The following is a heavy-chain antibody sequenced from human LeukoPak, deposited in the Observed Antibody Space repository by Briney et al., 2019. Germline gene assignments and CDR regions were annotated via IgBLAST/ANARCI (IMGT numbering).Heavy chain of an antibody. D-gene: IGHD7-27*01. V-gene: IGHV4-34*01. J-gene: IGHJ4*02. CDR2: VNHSGNT. CDR3: AKQGRKSAFDF. Sequence: PSGTLSLTCAVYGGSFSGYYWSWIRQPPGKGLEWIGEVNHSGNTNYNPSLKSRVTVLVDTSKNQFSLKMTSLTAADTAVYYCAKQGRKSAFDFWGQGTLVTVSA. CDR1: GGSFSGYY.